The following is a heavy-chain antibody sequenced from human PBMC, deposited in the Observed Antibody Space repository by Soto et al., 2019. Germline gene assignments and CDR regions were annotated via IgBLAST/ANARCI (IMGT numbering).Heavy chain of an antibody. CDR1: RIPFIGYG. CDR2: IRQDGGQM. J-gene: IGHJ4*02. CDR3: STTGGY. V-gene: IGHV3-7*05. D-gene: IGHD2-8*02. Sequence: GGSLRLSCVASRIPFIGYGMSWVRQAPGRGLEWVATIRQDGGQMYYVDSVKGRFTISRDHAKNSLYLQMNSLTVEDTALYYCSTTGGYWGQGILVTVSS.